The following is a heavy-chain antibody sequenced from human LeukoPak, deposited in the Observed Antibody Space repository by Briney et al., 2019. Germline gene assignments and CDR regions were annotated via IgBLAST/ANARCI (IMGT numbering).Heavy chain of an antibody. D-gene: IGHD2-21*01. V-gene: IGHV3-48*03. J-gene: IGHJ3*02. CDR1: GFTFSSYE. CDR3: ARDLLCGGASCYKPDTFDI. CDR2: ISSGGGTI. Sequence: SGGSLRLSCAASGFTFSSYELNWVRQAPGKGLEWISYISSGGGTIYYADSVKGRFTISRDDARNSLYLQMKSLRAEDTAVYYCARDLLCGGASCYKPDTFDIWGQGTMVTVSS.